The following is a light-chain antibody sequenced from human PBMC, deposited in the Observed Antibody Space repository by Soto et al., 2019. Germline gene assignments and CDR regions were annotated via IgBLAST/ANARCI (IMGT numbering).Light chain of an antibody. V-gene: IGLV2-23*01. J-gene: IGLJ1*01. CDR3: LASGTSNTYV. CDR2: EGT. Sequence: QSALTQSASVSGSPGQSSTISYTGVSSDVGSDFLVSTHQKFPGKAPKFNIYEGTERPSGLSIRFSGSNSGNSASLTVSGLQGEDEGDYFRLASGTSNTYVFGSGTKVTVL. CDR1: SSDVGSDFL.